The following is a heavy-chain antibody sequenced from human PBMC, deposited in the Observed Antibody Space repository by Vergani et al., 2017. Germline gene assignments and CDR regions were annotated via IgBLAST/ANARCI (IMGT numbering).Heavy chain of an antibody. CDR2: IDWDDDK. Sequence: QVTLRESGPALVKPTQTLTLTCAFSGFSLSTSGMYVNWIRQPPGKALEWLARIDWDDDKRYSPSLKSRLTITKDTSKKQVVLTMTNMDPVDTATYYCARQQWTSFDYWGQGTLVTVSS. CDR3: ARQQWTSFDY. V-gene: IGHV2-5*08. CDR1: GFSLSTSGMY. D-gene: IGHD6-19*01. J-gene: IGHJ4*02.